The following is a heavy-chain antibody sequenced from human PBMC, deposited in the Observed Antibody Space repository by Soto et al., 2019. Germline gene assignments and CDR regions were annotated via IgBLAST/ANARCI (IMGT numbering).Heavy chain of an antibody. J-gene: IGHJ3*02. D-gene: IGHD4-17*01. Sequence: QVQLVQSGAEVKKPGASVKVSCKASGYTFTSYDINWVRQATGQGLEWMGWMNPNSGNTGYAQKFQGRVTMTRNTSISTAYMELSSLSSEDTAVYYCARGGWGVWYDYGDYYAFDIWGQGTMVTVSS. CDR1: GYTFTSYD. V-gene: IGHV1-8*01. CDR2: MNPNSGNT. CDR3: ARGGWGVWYDYGDYYAFDI.